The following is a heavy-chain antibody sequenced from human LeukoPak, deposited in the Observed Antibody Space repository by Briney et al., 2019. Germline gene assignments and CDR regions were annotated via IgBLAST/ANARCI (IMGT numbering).Heavy chain of an antibody. CDR3: ARDPDPESLPYDSSGYPGY. V-gene: IGHV3-23*01. J-gene: IGHJ4*02. CDR1: GFTFSSYA. D-gene: IGHD3-22*01. Sequence: GGSLRLSCAASGFTFSSYAMSWVRQAPGKGLEWVSAISGSGGSTYYADSVKGRFTISRDNSKNTLYLQMNSLRAEDTAVYYCARDPDPESLPYDSSGYPGYWGQGTLVTVSS. CDR2: ISGSGGST.